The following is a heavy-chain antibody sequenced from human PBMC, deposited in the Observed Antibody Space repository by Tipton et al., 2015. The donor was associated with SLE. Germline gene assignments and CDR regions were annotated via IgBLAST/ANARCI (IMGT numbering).Heavy chain of an antibody. CDR1: GGSISSYY. CDR2: IYYSGST. Sequence: LRLSCTVSGGSISSYYWSWIRQPPGKGLEWIGYIYYSGSTNYNPSLKSRVTISVGTSKNQFPLKLSSVTAADTAVYYCGRGGGAYFDYWGQGTLVTVSS. J-gene: IGHJ4*02. CDR3: GRGGGAYFDY. D-gene: IGHD3-10*01. V-gene: IGHV4-59*01.